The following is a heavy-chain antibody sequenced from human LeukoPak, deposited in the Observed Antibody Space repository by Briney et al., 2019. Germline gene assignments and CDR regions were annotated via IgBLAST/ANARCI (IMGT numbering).Heavy chain of an antibody. V-gene: IGHV1-3*01. CDR1: GYTVTSYA. J-gene: IGHJ4*02. CDR3: ARGPGGRYFDWLSTPPHYFDY. CDR2: INDGNGNT. Sequence: ASVKVSCKASGYTVTSYAMHWVRQAPGQRLEWMGWINDGNGNTKYSQKFQGRVTITRDTSASTAYMELSSLRSEDTAVYYCARGPGGRYFDWLSTPPHYFDYWGQGTLVTVSS. D-gene: IGHD3-9*01.